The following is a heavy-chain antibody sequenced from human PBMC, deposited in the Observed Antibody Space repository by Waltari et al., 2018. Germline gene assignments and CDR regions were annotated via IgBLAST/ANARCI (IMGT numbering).Heavy chain of an antibody. CDR3: AKVWKNYRTDY. CDR2: IYYSGNT. V-gene: IGHV4-39*07. Sequence: QLQLQESGPGLVKPSETLSLTCTVSSGAISSSGYYGGWIRQPPGKGLEWMGSIYYSGNTYYHPSVKKRVTISVDTSKNQFSLKVTAVTAADTAVYYCAKVWKNYRTDYWGQGTLVTVSS. CDR1: SGAISSSGYY. D-gene: IGHD3-16*02. J-gene: IGHJ4*02.